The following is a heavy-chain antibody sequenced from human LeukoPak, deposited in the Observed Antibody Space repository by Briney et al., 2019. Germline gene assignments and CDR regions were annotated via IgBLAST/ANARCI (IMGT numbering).Heavy chain of an antibody. J-gene: IGHJ2*01. CDR2: ISGSAITI. CDR1: GFTFNSYE. Sequence: GGSLRLSCAASGFTFNSYEINWVRQAPGKGLEWISYISGSAITIYYADSVTGSFTISRDNAKTSLYLQMNSLRAEDTAVYYCARDQSLYCSSTSCYTRFFDLWGRGTLVTVSS. CDR3: ARDQSLYCSSTSCYTRFFDL. D-gene: IGHD2-2*02. V-gene: IGHV3-48*03.